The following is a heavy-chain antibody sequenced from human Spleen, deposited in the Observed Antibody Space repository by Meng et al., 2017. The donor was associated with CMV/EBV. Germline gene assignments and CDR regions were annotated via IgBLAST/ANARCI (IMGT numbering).Heavy chain of an antibody. Sequence: SLKISCAASGFTFEDFTLHWVRRVPGKGLEWVSGISWNSGTIGYADSVKDRFTMSRDNAKNSLYLQMNSLRAEDTAVYYCAGANHGGRITMIVVPLGGAFDIWGQGTMVTVSS. J-gene: IGHJ3*02. CDR2: ISWNSGTI. D-gene: IGHD3-22*01. V-gene: IGHV3-9*01. CDR1: GFTFEDFT. CDR3: AGANHGGRITMIVVPLGGAFDI.